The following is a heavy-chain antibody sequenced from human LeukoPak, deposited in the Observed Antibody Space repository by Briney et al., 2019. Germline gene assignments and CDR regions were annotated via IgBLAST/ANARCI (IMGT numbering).Heavy chain of an antibody. CDR1: GNSFGDYY. D-gene: IGHD5-18*01. CDR2: IYYSGST. V-gene: IGHV4-59*01. Sequence: PSETLSLTCTVSGNSFGDYYWSWIRQPPGKGLGWIGYIYYSGSTNYNPSLKSRVTISVDTSKNQFSLKLSSVTAADTAVYYCARTTEGGYTYDYFYYYYMDVWGKGTTVTISS. CDR3: ARTTEGGYTYDYFYYYYMDV. J-gene: IGHJ6*03.